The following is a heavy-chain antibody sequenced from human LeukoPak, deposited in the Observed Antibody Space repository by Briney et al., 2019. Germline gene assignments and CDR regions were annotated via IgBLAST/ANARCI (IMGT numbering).Heavy chain of an antibody. CDR2: INSDGSST. CDR3: ARSALYYDILTGPLDYYGMDV. D-gene: IGHD3-9*01. CDR1: GFTFSSYW. J-gene: IGHJ6*02. V-gene: IGHV3-74*01. Sequence: PGGSLRLSCAASGFTFSSYWMHWVRQAPGKGLVWVSRINSDGSSTSYADSVKGRFAISRDNAKNTLYLQMNSLRAEDTAMYYCARSALYYDILTGPLDYYGMDVWGQGTTVTVSS.